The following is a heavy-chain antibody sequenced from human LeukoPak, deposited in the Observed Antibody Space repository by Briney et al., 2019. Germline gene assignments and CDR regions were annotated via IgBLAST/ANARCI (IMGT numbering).Heavy chain of an antibody. CDR2: TYYRSKWYN. Sequence: PSQTLSLTCAISGDFVSSNSAAWNWIRQSPSRGLEWLGRTYYRSKWYNDYAVSVKSRLSINPDTSKNQFSLHLNSVTPDDTAVYYCARDPGYGSETAYLDYWGQGTLVTVSS. J-gene: IGHJ4*02. CDR1: GDFVSSNSAA. CDR3: ARDPGYGSETAYLDY. V-gene: IGHV6-1*01. D-gene: IGHD3-10*01.